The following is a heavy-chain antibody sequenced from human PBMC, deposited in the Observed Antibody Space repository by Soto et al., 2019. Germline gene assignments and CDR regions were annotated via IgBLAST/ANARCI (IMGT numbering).Heavy chain of an antibody. CDR1: GGTFSSYA. D-gene: IGHD3-3*01. CDR2: MNPNSGNT. Sequence: ASVKVSCKASGGTFSSYAISWVRQATGQGLEWMGWMNPNSGNTGYAQKFQGRVTMTRDTSTGTAYMELSSLRSEDTAVYYCARAPSIRAFGTAPYDFDYWGQGTLVTGSS. J-gene: IGHJ4*02. CDR3: ARAPSIRAFGTAPYDFDY. V-gene: IGHV1-8*02.